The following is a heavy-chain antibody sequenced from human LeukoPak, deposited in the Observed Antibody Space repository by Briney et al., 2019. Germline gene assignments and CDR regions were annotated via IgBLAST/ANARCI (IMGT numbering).Heavy chain of an antibody. CDR3: ARGKTGTTFDGGTNWFDP. D-gene: IGHD1-7*01. J-gene: IGHJ5*02. CDR2: IYHSGST. Sequence: SETLSLTCAVSGGSISSSNWWSWVRQPPGKGLEWIGEIYHSGSTNYNPSLKSRVTISVDKSKNQFSLKLNSVTAADTAVYYCARGKTGTTFDGGTNWFDPWGQGTLVTVSS. V-gene: IGHV4-4*02. CDR1: GGSISSSNW.